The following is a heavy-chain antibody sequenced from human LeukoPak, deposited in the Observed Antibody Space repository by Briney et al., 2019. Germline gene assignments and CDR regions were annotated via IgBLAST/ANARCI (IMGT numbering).Heavy chain of an antibody. D-gene: IGHD2-2*01. CDR3: AREIVVVPSAMGFDP. CDR2: INPSGGST. J-gene: IGHJ5*02. Sequence: ASVKVSCRASGYSFTTYYIHWVRQAPGQGLEWMGVINPSGGSTSFAQKFQARLTMTRDTSTSTVYMELSGLSSEDTAVYYCAREIVVVPSAMGFDPWGQGTLVTVSS. V-gene: IGHV1-46*01. CDR1: GYSFTTYY.